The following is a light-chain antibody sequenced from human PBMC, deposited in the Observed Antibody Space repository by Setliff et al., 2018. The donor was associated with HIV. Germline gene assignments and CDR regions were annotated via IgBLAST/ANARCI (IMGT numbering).Light chain of an antibody. V-gene: IGLV2-14*02. J-gene: IGLJ1*01. CDR2: EVT. CDR3: CSLTSTSSYV. Sequence: QFVLTQPASVSGSPGQSITISCTGSSSDVGSYNLVSWYQQHPGKAPKLMIYEVTERPSGVSNRFSGSKSGNTASLTISGLQAEDEADYYCCSLTSTSSYVFGTGTKVTVL. CDR1: SSDVGSYNL.